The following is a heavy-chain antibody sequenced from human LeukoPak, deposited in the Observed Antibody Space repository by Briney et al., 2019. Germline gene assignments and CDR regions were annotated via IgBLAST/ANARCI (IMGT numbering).Heavy chain of an antibody. J-gene: IGHJ4*02. CDR1: DYSISSGYY. CDR2: IFHSGST. V-gene: IGHV4-38-2*02. D-gene: IGHD2-15*01. Sequence: SETLSLTCTVSDYSISSGYYWGWIRQPPGKGLEWIGSIFHSGSTYYNSSLKSRVTISIDTSKNQFSLKLSSVTAADTAIYYCARDFRYCSGGSCYSYFDYWGQGTLVTVSS. CDR3: ARDFRYCSGGSCYSYFDY.